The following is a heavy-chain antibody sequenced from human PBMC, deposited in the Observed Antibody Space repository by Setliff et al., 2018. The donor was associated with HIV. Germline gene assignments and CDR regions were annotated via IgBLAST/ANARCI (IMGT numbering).Heavy chain of an antibody. J-gene: IGHJ4*02. CDR1: GYTFTAYY. CDR3: ADLTGVKSFDFLEYLLYDY. V-gene: IGHV1-2*02. D-gene: IGHD3-3*01. Sequence: GASVKVSCKASGYTFTAYYIHWVRQAPGQGLEWMGWINPKSGGTNYAQKFQGRVTMSSDTSISTAYMELGRLRSDETAVYYCADLTGVKSFDFLEYLLYDYWGQGTQVTVSS. CDR2: INPKSGGT.